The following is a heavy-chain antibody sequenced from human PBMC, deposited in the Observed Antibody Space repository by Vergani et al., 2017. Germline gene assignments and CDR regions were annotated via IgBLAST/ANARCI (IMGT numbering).Heavy chain of an antibody. CDR3: ARDHNWDLPGRWFDP. Sequence: DVHLAESGGGFFQPGGSLRLSCSASGFSFNSYWMHWVRQVPGKGLLWVSRIKSDGSITAYADSVKGRFTISRDNAQNTLYLQMNSLRVEDTAVYYCARDHNWDLPGRWFDPWGQGTLVTVSS. J-gene: IGHJ5*02. D-gene: IGHD1-26*01. V-gene: IGHV3-74*03. CDR1: GFSFNSYW. CDR2: IKSDGSIT.